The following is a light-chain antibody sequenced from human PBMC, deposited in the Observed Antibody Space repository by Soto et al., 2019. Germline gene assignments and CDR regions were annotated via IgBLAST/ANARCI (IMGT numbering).Light chain of an antibody. CDR3: TSYTSSSTLQ. J-gene: IGLJ2*01. V-gene: IGLV2-14*03. Sequence: QSALTQPASVSGSPGQSITISCTGTSSDIGGSNFVSWYQQHPGKAPKLMIYDVSNRPSGVSNRFSGSKSGNTASFTISGLQAEDEADYYCTSYTSSSTLQVGGGTKLTVL. CDR2: DVS. CDR1: SSDIGGSNF.